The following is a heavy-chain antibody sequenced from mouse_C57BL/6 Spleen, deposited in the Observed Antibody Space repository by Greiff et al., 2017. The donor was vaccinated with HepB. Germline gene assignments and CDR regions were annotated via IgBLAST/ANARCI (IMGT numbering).Heavy chain of an antibody. CDR3: ARSGGSRPPYAMDY. CDR1: GYTFTSYW. D-gene: IGHD1-1*01. Sequence: QVQLQQPGAELVKPGASVKLSCKASGYTFTSYWMHWVKQRPGQGLEWIGMIHPNSGSTNYNEKFKSKATLTVDKSSSTAYMQLSSLTSEDSAVYYCARSGGSRPPYAMDYWGQGTSVTVSS. CDR2: IHPNSGST. V-gene: IGHV1-64*01. J-gene: IGHJ4*01.